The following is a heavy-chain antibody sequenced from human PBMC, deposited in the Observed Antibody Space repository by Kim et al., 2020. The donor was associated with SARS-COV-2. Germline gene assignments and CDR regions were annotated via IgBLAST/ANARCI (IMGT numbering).Heavy chain of an antibody. D-gene: IGHD4-17*01. V-gene: IGHV4-59*01. CDR3: ARGKRWPQGYYFDY. CDR1: GGSISSYY. CDR2: IYYSGST. Sequence: SETLSLTCTVSGGSISSYYWSWIRQPPGKGLESIGYIYYSGSTNYNPSLKNRVTISVDMSKNQFSLKLSSVTAADTAVYYCARGKRWPQGYYFDYWGQGTLVTVSS. J-gene: IGHJ4*02.